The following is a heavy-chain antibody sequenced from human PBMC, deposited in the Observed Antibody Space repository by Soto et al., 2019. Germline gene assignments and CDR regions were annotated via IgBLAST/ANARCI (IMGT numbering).Heavy chain of an antibody. Sequence: TSETMCLTCTVSGGSISSYYWSWIRQPPGKGLEWIGYIYYSGSTNYNPSLKSRVTISVDTSKNQFSLKLSSATAADTAVYYCARDLGRVAGYGMDVWGQGTTVTVSS. J-gene: IGHJ6*02. CDR1: GGSISSYY. V-gene: IGHV4-59*01. CDR3: ARDLGRVAGYGMDV. CDR2: IYYSGST.